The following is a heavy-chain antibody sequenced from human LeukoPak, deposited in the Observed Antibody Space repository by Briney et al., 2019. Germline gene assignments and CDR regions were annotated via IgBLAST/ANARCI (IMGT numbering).Heavy chain of an antibody. CDR3: ARDLEGLVTAMGY. V-gene: IGHV3-30-3*01. Sequence: PGRSPRLSCAASGFTFSSYAMHWVRQAPGKGLEWVAVISYDGSNKYYADSVKGRFTISRDTSKSTLNLQMNSLRAEDTAVYYCARDLEGLVTAMGYWGQGTLVTVSS. J-gene: IGHJ4*02. CDR1: GFTFSSYA. CDR2: ISYDGSNK. D-gene: IGHD2-21*02.